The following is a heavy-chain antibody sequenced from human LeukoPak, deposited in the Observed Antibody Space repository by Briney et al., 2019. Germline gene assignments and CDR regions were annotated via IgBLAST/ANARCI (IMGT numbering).Heavy chain of an antibody. CDR2: ISYDGSNK. Sequence: GGSLRLSCAASGFTFSSYGMHWVRQAPGKGLEWVAVISYDGSNKYYADSVKGRFAISRDNSKNTLYLQMNSLRAEDTAVYYCASGVATDSSPSSLDYWGQGTLVTVSS. J-gene: IGHJ4*02. CDR3: ASGVATDSSPSSLDY. CDR1: GFTFSSYG. V-gene: IGHV3-30*03. D-gene: IGHD3-3*01.